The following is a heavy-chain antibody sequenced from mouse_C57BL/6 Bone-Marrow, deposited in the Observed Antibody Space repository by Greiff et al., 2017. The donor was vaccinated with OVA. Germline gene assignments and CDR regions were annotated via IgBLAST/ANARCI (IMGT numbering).Heavy chain of an antibody. CDR3: ARYDYDAYAMDY. J-gene: IGHJ4*01. Sequence: QVQLQQSGAELMKPGASVKLSCKATGYTFTGYWIEWVKQRPGHGLEWIGEILPGSGSTNYNEKFKSKATLTVDKSSSTAYMQLSSLTSEDSAVYYCARYDYDAYAMDYWGQGTSVTVSS. CDR1: GYTFTGYW. D-gene: IGHD2-4*01. V-gene: IGHV1-9*01. CDR2: ILPGSGST.